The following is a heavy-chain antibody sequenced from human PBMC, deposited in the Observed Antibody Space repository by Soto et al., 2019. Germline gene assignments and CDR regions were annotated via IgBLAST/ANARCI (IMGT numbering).Heavy chain of an antibody. CDR2: IYYSGST. Sequence: SETLSLTCTVSGGSISSYYWSWIRQPPGKGLEWIGYIYYSGSTNYNPSLKSRVTISVDTSKNQFSLKLSSVTAADTAVYYCARDLVTANERGFDYWGQGTLVTVSS. D-gene: IGHD2-21*02. J-gene: IGHJ4*02. CDR3: ARDLVTANERGFDY. V-gene: IGHV4-59*01. CDR1: GGSISSYY.